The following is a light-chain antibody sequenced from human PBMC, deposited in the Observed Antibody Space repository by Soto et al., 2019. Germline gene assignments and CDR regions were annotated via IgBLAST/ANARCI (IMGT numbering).Light chain of an antibody. J-gene: IGKJ3*01. CDR1: QSVSSSY. CDR2: GAS. CDR3: QQYRSSPPEFT. Sequence: EIVLTQSPGTLSLSPGERATLSCRASQSVSSSYLAWYQQRPGQAPRLLIFGASYRATDIPDRFSGSGSGTDVTLTISRLEPEDFAVYYCQQYRSSPPEFTFGPGTKVDSK. V-gene: IGKV3-20*01.